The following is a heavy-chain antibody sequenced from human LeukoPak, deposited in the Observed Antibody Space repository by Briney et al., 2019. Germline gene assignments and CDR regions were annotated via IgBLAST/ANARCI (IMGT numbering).Heavy chain of an antibody. CDR1: GFTFDDYA. CDR2: ISWNSGSI. J-gene: IGHJ6*02. Sequence: PGGSLRLSCAASGFTFDDYAMHWVRQAPGKGLELVSGISWNSGSIGYADSVKCRFTISSDNAKNSLYLQMNSLRAEDTALYYCAKAGVEDYYYGMDVWGQGTTVTVSS. V-gene: IGHV3-9*01. D-gene: IGHD2-15*01. CDR3: AKAGVEDYYYGMDV.